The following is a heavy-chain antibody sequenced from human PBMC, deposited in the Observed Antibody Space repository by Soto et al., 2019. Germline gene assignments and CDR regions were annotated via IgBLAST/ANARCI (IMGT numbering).Heavy chain of an antibody. CDR1: GFTFSSYG. D-gene: IGHD5-12*01. Sequence: QVQLVESGGGVVQPGRSLRLSCAASGFTFSSYGMHWVRQAPGKGLEWVAVISYDGSNKYYADSVKGRFTISRDNSKNTLYLQMNSLRAEDTAVYYCAKDSGYQVGGMAVWGQGTTVPVSS. CDR3: AKDSGYQVGGMAV. J-gene: IGHJ6*02. CDR2: ISYDGSNK. V-gene: IGHV3-30*18.